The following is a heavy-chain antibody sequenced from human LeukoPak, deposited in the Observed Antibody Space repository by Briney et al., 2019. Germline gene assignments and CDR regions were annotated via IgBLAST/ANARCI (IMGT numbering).Heavy chain of an antibody. CDR2: ISAYNGNT. D-gene: IGHD5-12*01. CDR1: GGTFSSYA. Sequence: ASVKVSCKASGGTFSSYAISWVRQAPGQGLEWMGWISAYNGNTNYAQKLQGRVTMTTDTSTSTACMELRSLRSDDTAVYYCARPVGYSGYDPLDYWGQGTLVTVSS. CDR3: ARPVGYSGYDPLDY. V-gene: IGHV1-18*01. J-gene: IGHJ4*02.